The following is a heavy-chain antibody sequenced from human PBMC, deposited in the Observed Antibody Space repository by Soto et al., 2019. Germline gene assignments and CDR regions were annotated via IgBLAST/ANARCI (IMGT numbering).Heavy chain of an antibody. D-gene: IGHD6-19*01. CDR3: ARAAVGIAVAGTPYYFDY. CDR1: GYSFTTYA. J-gene: IGHJ4*02. CDR2: INAGNGNT. V-gene: IGHV1-3*01. Sequence: ASVKVSCKASGYSFTTYAMHWVRQAPGQRLEWMGIINAGNGNTKYAQKFQGRVTMTRDTSTSTVYMELSSLRSEDTAVYYCARAAVGIAVAGTPYYFDYWGQGTLVTVS.